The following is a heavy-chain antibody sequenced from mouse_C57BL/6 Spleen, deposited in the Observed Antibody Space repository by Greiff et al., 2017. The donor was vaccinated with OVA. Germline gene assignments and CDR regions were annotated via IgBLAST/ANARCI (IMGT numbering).Heavy chain of an antibody. Sequence: VQLQQPGPELVKPGASVKISCKASGYAFSSSWMNWVKQRPGKGLEWIGRIYPGDGDTNYNGKFKGKATLTADKSSSTAYMQLSSLTSEDSAVYFCARSELTGNDYWGQGTTLTVSS. CDR3: ARSELTGNDY. CDR2: IYPGDGDT. V-gene: IGHV1-82*01. CDR1: GYAFSSSW. D-gene: IGHD4-1*01. J-gene: IGHJ2*01.